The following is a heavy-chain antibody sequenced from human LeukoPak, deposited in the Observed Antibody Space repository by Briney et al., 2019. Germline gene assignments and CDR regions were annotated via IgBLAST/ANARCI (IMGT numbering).Heavy chain of an antibody. Sequence: GGSLRLSCTAPGFTFSSYAMNWVRQAPGKGLEWVSGIGAGGTFTYYADSVKGRFTISRDNSKNALYLQMDSLRAEDSAVYYCAKTTSSAYSGTYLPDYWGQGTLVTVSS. CDR3: AKTTSSAYSGTYLPDY. CDR2: IGAGGTFT. J-gene: IGHJ4*02. D-gene: IGHD1-26*01. CDR1: GFTFSSYA. V-gene: IGHV3-23*01.